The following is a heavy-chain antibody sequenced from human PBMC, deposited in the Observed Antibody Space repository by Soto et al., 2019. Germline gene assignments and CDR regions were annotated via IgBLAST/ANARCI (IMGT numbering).Heavy chain of an antibody. CDR3: ARTNSVVTALEY. V-gene: IGHV1-69*02. D-gene: IGHD2-21*02. CDR2: IIPILDIA. J-gene: IGHJ4*02. Sequence: QVQLVQSGAEVKRPGSSVKVSCKASGGTFSSYTINWVRQAPGHGLEWMGRIIPILDIANYAQRFQGRVTITADKSTNTAYMELSSLRSEDTAVYYCARTNSVVTALEYWGQGTLVTVS. CDR1: GGTFSSYT.